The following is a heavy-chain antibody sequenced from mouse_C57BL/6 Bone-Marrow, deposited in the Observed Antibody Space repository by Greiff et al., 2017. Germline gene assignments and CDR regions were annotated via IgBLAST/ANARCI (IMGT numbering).Heavy chain of an antibody. Sequence: VQLQQSGTELVKPGASVKLSCKASGYTFTSYWMHWVKQRPGQGLEWIGNINPSNGGTNYNEKFKSKATLTVDKSSSTAYMQLSSLTSEDSAVDYCARSGYGSEGFDYWGQGTLVTVSA. CDR1: GYTFTSYW. CDR2: INPSNGGT. J-gene: IGHJ3*01. V-gene: IGHV1-53*01. CDR3: ARSGYGSEGFDY. D-gene: IGHD1-1*01.